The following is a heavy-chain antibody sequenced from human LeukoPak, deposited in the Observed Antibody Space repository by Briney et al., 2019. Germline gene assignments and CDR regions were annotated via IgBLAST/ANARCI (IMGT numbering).Heavy chain of an antibody. D-gene: IGHD5-18*01. V-gene: IGHV4-59*01. CDR2: IYYSGST. CDR1: GGSISNYY. Sequence: SETLSLSCTVSGGSISNYYWAWIRQPPGEGLEWIGYIYYSGSTNYNPSLKSRVTISLDTSKNQFSLKLSSVTAADTAVYYCARVDTAMVTDYWGQGTLVTVSS. J-gene: IGHJ4*02. CDR3: ARVDTAMVTDY.